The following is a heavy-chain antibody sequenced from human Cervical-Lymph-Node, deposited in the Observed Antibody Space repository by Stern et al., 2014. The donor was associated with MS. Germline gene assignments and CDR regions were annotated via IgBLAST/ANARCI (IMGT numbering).Heavy chain of an antibody. Sequence: QVQLLQPGAEVKTPGASVKGSCKASGYTFTNYDVHWVRQATGQGLEWMGWMSPNSGNTGYAQEFQGRVTMTRDTSMSTAYMELSSLRREDTAVYYCARGVPLELYGMDVWGQGTTVTVSS. CDR1: GYTFTNYD. J-gene: IGHJ6*02. CDR3: ARGVPLELYGMDV. D-gene: IGHD1-7*01. CDR2: MSPNSGNT. V-gene: IGHV1-8*01.